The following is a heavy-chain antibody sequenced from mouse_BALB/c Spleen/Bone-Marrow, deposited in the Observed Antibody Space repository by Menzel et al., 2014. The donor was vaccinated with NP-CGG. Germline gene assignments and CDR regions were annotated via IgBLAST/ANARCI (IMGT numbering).Heavy chain of an antibody. Sequence: EVKVVESGGGLVQPGGSLRLSCATSGFTFTDYYMNWVRQPPGMALEWLGFIRNKANGYTTDYSTSVKGRFTISRDNSQNILYLQMNTLRTEDSATYYCARDVGRLFFHVWGAGTTVTVSS. D-gene: IGHD3-3*01. V-gene: IGHV7-3*02. J-gene: IGHJ1*01. CDR3: ARDVGRLFFHV. CDR1: GFTFTDYY. CDR2: IRNKANGYTT.